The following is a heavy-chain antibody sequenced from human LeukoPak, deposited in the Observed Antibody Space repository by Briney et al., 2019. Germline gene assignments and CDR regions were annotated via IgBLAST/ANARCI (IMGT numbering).Heavy chain of an antibody. J-gene: IGHJ4*02. CDR1: VLPFRRKY. D-gene: IGHD3-10*01. V-gene: IGHV3-74*01. CDR2: INTDGSHT. Sequence: GGSLRLSCAASVLPFRRKYMHWARQAPGKGLVWVSRINTDGSHTLYTDIVKGRFTISRDNAKNTLYLEMNSLRAEDTAVYYCARALRSPGDSGLDYWGQGALVTVSS. CDR3: ARALRSPGDSGLDY.